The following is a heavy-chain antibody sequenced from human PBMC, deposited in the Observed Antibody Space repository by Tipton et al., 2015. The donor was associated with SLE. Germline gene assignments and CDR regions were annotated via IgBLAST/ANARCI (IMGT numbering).Heavy chain of an antibody. Sequence: TLSLTCAVYGGSFSGYHWSWIRQPPGKGLEWIGEINHSGSTNYNPSLKSRVTISVDTSKNQFSLKLSSVTAADTAVYYCARGPYYDFWSGYPYAFDIWGQGTMVTVSS. J-gene: IGHJ3*02. CDR1: GGSFSGYH. D-gene: IGHD3-3*01. CDR3: ARGPYYDFWSGYPYAFDI. V-gene: IGHV4-34*01. CDR2: INHSGST.